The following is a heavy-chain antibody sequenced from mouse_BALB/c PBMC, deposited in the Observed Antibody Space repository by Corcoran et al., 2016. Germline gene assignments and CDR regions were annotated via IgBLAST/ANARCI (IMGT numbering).Heavy chain of an antibody. Sequence: EVQLQQSGAELVKPGASVKLSCTASGFNIKDTYIHWVKQRPEQGLEWIGRIDPANGNSKYDPKFQGKATITADTSSNTANLQLSSLTSEDTAVYYCATYGNYKSYFDYLGQGTTLTVSS. D-gene: IGHD2-1*01. J-gene: IGHJ2*01. CDR2: IDPANGNS. CDR1: GFNIKDTY. V-gene: IGHV14-3*02. CDR3: ATYGNYKSYFDY.